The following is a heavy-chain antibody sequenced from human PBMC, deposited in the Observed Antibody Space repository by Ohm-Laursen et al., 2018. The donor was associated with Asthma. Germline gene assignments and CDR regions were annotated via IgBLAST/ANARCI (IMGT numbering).Heavy chain of an antibody. CDR2: ISTASTFI. D-gene: IGHD1-26*01. J-gene: IGHJ1*01. V-gene: IGHV3-21*01. Sequence: GSLRLSCAAPGHTFSRYSIHWVRQVPGKGLEWVASISTASTFIYYADSVRGRFTTSRDNARNSVYLQMNSLRAEDTALYYCARIGPEWELPGREYSLHHWGQGTQVTVSS. CDR3: ARIGPEWELPGREYSLHH. CDR1: GHTFSRYS.